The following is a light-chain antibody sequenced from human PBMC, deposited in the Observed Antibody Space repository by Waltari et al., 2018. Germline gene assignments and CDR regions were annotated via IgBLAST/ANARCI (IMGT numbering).Light chain of an antibody. Sequence: DIQMTQSPSSLSASVGDRVIITCRASRAIRNDLAWYQQRPGEVPKRLIFAASNLQSGAPSRFSGWGSETEFTLTISSLQPEDFANYYCQQYNNWQITFGQGTRLDLK. CDR2: AAS. J-gene: IGKJ5*01. CDR3: QQYNNWQIT. V-gene: IGKV1-17*01. CDR1: RAIRND.